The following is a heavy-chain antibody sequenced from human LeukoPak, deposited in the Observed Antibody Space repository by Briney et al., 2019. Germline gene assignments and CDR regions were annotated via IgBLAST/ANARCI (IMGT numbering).Heavy chain of an antibody. CDR2: ISAYNGNT. D-gene: IGHD3-22*01. V-gene: IGHV1-18*01. CDR3: ARSERAVVITHFDY. CDR1: GYTFTSYG. J-gene: IGHJ4*02. Sequence: GASVKVSCKASGYTFTSYGIRWVRQAPGQGLEWMGWISAYNGNTNYAQKLQGRVTMTTDTSTSTAYMELRSLRSDDTAVYYCARSERAVVITHFDYWGQGTLVTVSS.